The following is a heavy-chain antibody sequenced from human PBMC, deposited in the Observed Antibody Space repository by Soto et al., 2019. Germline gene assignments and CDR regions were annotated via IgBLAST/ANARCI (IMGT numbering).Heavy chain of an antibody. Sequence: GGSLRLSCAASGFTFSSYAMSWVRQAPGKGLEWVSAISGSGGSTYYADSVKGRFTISRDNSKNTLYLQMNSLRAEDTAVYYCAKDVHVLGYCSSTSCRFDYWGQGTLVTVSS. D-gene: IGHD2-2*01. CDR1: GFTFSSYA. J-gene: IGHJ4*02. CDR2: ISGSGGST. CDR3: AKDVHVLGYCSSTSCRFDY. V-gene: IGHV3-23*01.